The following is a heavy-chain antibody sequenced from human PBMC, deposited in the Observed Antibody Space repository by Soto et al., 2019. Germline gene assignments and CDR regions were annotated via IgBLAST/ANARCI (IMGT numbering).Heavy chain of an antibody. D-gene: IGHD3-10*01. J-gene: IGHJ6*02. Sequence: SETLSLTCSVSGGSISSGYYYWSWIRQPPGKCLEWIGNIYYSGNTYYNPSLKSLLIIXXXTXXXXXSLXVXXVTXADTAVYYCAGSSLYVMDVSGQGSTVTVSS. CDR2: IYYSGNT. CDR1: GGSISSGYYY. CDR3: AGSSLYVMDV. V-gene: IGHV4-30-4*01.